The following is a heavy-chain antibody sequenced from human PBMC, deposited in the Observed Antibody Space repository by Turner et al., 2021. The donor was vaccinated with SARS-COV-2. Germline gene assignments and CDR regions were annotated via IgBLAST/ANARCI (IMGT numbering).Heavy chain of an antibody. J-gene: IGHJ3*02. CDR2: IGTVGDP. Sequence: EVQLVESGGGLVHPGGSLRLSCAASGFTFSSYDMHWFRQGKGKGLEWVSGIGTVGDPYYPGSVKGRFTISRENAKNSLYLQMNSLRAGDTAVYYCARGRGYCSSTSCYTNDAFDIWGQGTMVTISS. V-gene: IGHV3-13*05. CDR3: ARGRGYCSSTSCYTNDAFDI. CDR1: GFTFSSYD. D-gene: IGHD2-2*02.